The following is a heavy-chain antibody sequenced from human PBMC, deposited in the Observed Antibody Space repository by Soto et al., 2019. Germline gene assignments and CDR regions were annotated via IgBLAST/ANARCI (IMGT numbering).Heavy chain of an antibody. D-gene: IGHD4-4*01. V-gene: IGHV3-7*01. J-gene: IGHJ5*02. CDR2: IKPDESEK. CDR3: VRGGSNYAS. CDR1: GFTFSYSW. Sequence: GGSLRLSCTASGFTFSYSWMTWVRQAPGKGLEWVARIKPDESEKKYADSVKGRFSISRDNAENSMYLQMDSLRGEDTAVYYCVRGGSNYASWGQGTLVTVSS.